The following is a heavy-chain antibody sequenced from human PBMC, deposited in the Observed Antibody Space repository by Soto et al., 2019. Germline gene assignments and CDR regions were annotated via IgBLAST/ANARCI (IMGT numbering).Heavy chain of an antibody. V-gene: IGHV1-46*01. CDR1: GYTFTSYY. CDR3: ARGALIVVVTDFDY. CDR2: INSSGGST. J-gene: IGHJ4*02. Sequence: GASVKVPCKASGYTFTSYYMHWVRQAPGQGLEWIGIINSSGGSTSYAQKLQGRVTMTRDTSTSTVYMELSSLKSEDTAVYYYARGALIVVVTDFDYWGQGHLATVSS. D-gene: IGHD3-22*01.